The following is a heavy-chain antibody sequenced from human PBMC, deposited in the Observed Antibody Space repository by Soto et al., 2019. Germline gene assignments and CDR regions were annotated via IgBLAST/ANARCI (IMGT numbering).Heavy chain of an antibody. D-gene: IGHD2-15*01. Sequence: EVQLVESGGGLVQPGGSLRLSCAASGFTFSSYSMNWVRQAPGKGLEWVSYISSSSSTIYYADSVKGRFTISRDNAKNSLYLQMNSLRDEETAVYYCARDIYCSGGSCYSGRYGMDVWGQGTTVTVSS. CDR1: GFTFSSYS. CDR3: ARDIYCSGGSCYSGRYGMDV. J-gene: IGHJ6*02. V-gene: IGHV3-48*02. CDR2: ISSSSSTI.